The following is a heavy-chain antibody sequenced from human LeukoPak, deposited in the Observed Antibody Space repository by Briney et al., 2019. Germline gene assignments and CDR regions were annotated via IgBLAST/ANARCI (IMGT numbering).Heavy chain of an antibody. D-gene: IGHD3-10*01. CDR3: ARRPHGYYFDY. CDR1: GFTFSSHA. Sequence: GGSLRLSCAASGFTFSSHAMHWVRQAPGKGLEWVAVISYDGSNKYYADSVKGRFTISRDNSKNTLYLQMNSLRAEDTAVYYCARRPHGYYFDYWGQGTLVTVSS. V-gene: IGHV3-30-3*01. J-gene: IGHJ4*02. CDR2: ISYDGSNK.